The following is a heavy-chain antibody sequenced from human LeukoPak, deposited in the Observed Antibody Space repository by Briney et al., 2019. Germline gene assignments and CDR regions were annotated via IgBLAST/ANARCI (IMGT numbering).Heavy chain of an antibody. CDR1: GYTFTSYD. CDR3: ARALSWTTESYYYMDV. Sequence: GSVKVSCKASGYTFTSYDMNWVRQATGQGLEWMGWMKPNSGNTGYAQKFQGRVTMTKNTSITTAYMELSSLRSEDTAVYYCARALSWTTESYYYMDVWGKGTTVTVSS. CDR2: MKPNSGNT. V-gene: IGHV1-8*01. D-gene: IGHD3/OR15-3a*01. J-gene: IGHJ6*03.